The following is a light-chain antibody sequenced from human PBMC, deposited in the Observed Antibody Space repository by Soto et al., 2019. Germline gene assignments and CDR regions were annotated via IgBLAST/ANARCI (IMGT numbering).Light chain of an antibody. CDR2: DAS. CDR1: QSVSSY. Sequence: EIVLTQSPATLSLYPEERATLSCRASQSVSSYLAWYQQKPGQAPRLLIYDASNRATGIPARFSGSGSGTDFTLTISSLEPEDFAVYYCQQRSNWPITFGQGTRLEIK. V-gene: IGKV3-11*01. J-gene: IGKJ5*01. CDR3: QQRSNWPIT.